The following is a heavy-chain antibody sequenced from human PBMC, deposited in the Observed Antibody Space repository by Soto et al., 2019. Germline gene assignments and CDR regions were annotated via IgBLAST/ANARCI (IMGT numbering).Heavy chain of an antibody. CDR1: GDSVSSNSAA. CDR2: TYYRSKWYN. V-gene: IGHV6-1*01. CDR3: ARNLPRYYYDSSGYYSYYYYGMDV. Sequence: SQTLSLTCAISGDSVSSNSAAWNWIRQSPSRGLEWLGRTYYRSKWYNDYAVSVKSRITINPDTSKNQFSLQLNSVTPEDTAVYYCARNLPRYYYDSSGYYSYYYYGMDVWGQGTTVTVSS. J-gene: IGHJ6*02. D-gene: IGHD3-22*01.